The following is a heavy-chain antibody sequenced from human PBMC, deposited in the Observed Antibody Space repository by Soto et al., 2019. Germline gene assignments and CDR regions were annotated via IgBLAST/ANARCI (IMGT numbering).Heavy chain of an antibody. D-gene: IGHD2-15*01. V-gene: IGHV1-2*04. CDR3: ARAQGYCSGGSCYLGDYYYGMDV. J-gene: IGHJ6*02. CDR1: GYTFTGYY. Sequence: QVQLVQSGAEVKKPGASVKVSCKASGYTFTGYYMHWVRQAPGQGLEWMGWINPNSGGTNYAQKLQGWVTMPRDTSISTAYMELSRLRSDDTAVYYCARAQGYCSGGSCYLGDYYYGMDVWGQGTTVTVSS. CDR2: INPNSGGT.